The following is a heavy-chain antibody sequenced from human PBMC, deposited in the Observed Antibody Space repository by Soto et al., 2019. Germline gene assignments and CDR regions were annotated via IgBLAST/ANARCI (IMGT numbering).Heavy chain of an antibody. D-gene: IGHD3-3*01. V-gene: IGHV4-39*01. Sequence: SETLSLTCTVSGGSISSSSYYWGWIRQPPGKGLEWIGSIYYSGSTYYNPSLKSRVTISVDTSKNQFSLKLSSVTAADTAVYYCARAGAGYYDFWSGYFSAIDYWGQGTLVTVSS. CDR3: ARAGAGYYDFWSGYFSAIDY. CDR2: IYYSGST. J-gene: IGHJ4*02. CDR1: GGSISSSSYY.